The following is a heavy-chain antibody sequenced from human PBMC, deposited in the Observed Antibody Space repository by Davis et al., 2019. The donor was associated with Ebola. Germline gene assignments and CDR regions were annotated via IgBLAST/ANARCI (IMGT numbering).Heavy chain of an antibody. CDR3: TKGALGSGVSNWNS. CDR2: IGGGSRGAT. V-gene: IGHV3-11*06. D-gene: IGHD1-1*01. CDR1: GFTFSDYY. Sequence: GGSLRLSCAASGFTFSDYYMSWIRQAPGKGLEWVSTIGGGSRGATYYADSVKGRFTISRDNAKSTVYLEMNSLRDEDTAMYYCTKGALGSGVSNWNSWGQGILVTVSS. J-gene: IGHJ4*02.